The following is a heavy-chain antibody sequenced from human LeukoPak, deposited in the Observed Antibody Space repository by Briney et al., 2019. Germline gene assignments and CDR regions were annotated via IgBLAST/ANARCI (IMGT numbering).Heavy chain of an antibody. CDR3: ARVRYCSGGSCYFGRFPYDY. J-gene: IGHJ4*02. CDR2: INHSGST. CDR1: GGSFSGYY. Sequence: SETLSLTCAVYGGSFSGYYWSWIRQPPGKGLEWIGEINHSGSTNYNPSLKSRVTISVDTSKNQFSLKLSSVTAADTAVYYCARVRYCSGGSCYFGRFPYDYWGQGTLVTVSS. D-gene: IGHD2-15*01. V-gene: IGHV4-34*01.